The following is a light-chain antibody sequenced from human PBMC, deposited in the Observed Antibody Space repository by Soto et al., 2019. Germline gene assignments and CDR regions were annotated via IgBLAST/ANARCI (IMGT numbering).Light chain of an antibody. CDR3: QQYGGSVQT. CDR2: GAS. V-gene: IGKV3-20*01. CDR1: QSVSSSY. Sequence: EIVMTQSPATLSVSPLERATLSFMASQSVSSSYLAWYQQRPGQPPNLLIFGASHRAPDIPDRFSGSGSGTDLTLTISRLEPEDFAVYYCQQYGGSVQTFGQGTKVDIK. J-gene: IGKJ1*01.